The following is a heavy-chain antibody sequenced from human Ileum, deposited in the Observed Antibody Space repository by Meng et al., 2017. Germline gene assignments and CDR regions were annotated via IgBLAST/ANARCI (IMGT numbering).Heavy chain of an antibody. J-gene: IGHJ4*02. CDR2: IHHSGST. Sequence: QVQLQEAGPGLLKPSGTLSLTCAGSGGSISTSDWWSWVRQPPGKGLEWIGEIHHSGSTNYNPSPKSRVTISVDKSKNQFSLKLNSVTAADTAVYYCAREWSGSYRHFDYWGQGTLVTVSS. V-gene: IGHV4-4*02. D-gene: IGHD1-26*01. CDR1: GGSISTSDW. CDR3: AREWSGSYRHFDY.